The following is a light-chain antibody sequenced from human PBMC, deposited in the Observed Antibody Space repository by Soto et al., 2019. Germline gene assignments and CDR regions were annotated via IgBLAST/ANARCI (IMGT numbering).Light chain of an antibody. CDR2: LNSDGSH. V-gene: IGLV4-69*01. CDR1: SGHSSYA. CDR3: QTWGTGIQV. Sequence: QPVLTQSPSASASLGASVKLTCTLSSGHSSYAIAWHHQQPEKGPRYLMKLNSDGSHSKGDGIPDRFSGSSSGAERYLTICSLQSEDESDYYCQTWGTGIQVFGGGTKVTVL. J-gene: IGLJ2*01.